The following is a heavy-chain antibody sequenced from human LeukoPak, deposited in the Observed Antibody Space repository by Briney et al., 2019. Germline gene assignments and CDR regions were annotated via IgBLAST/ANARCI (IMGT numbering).Heavy chain of an antibody. CDR1: GYTFTGYY. CDR3: ARALELGDY. J-gene: IGHJ4*02. D-gene: IGHD1-7*01. V-gene: IGHV1-2*02. CDR2: INPNSGGT. Sequence: ASAKVSCKASGYTFTGYYMHWVRQAPGQGLEWMGWINPNSGGTNYAQKFQGRVTMTRDTSISTAYMELSSLTYDDTAMYYCARALELGDYWGQGTLVTVSS.